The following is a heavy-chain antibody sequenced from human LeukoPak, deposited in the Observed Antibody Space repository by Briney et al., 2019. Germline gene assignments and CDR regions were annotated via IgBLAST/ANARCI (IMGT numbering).Heavy chain of an antibody. Sequence: GGSLRLSCAASGFTFSSYGMHWVRQAPGKGLEWVAVIWYDGSNKYYADSVKGRFTISRDNSKNTLYLQMNSLRAEDTAVYYCAASRADNSRSWPHDYWGQGTLVTVSP. CDR3: AASRADNSRSWPHDY. CDR1: GFTFSSYG. CDR2: IWYDGSNK. J-gene: IGHJ4*02. D-gene: IGHD5-24*01. V-gene: IGHV3-33*01.